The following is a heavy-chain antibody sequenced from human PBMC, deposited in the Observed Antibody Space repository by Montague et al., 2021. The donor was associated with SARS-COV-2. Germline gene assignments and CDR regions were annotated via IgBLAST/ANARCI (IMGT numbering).Heavy chain of an antibody. Sequence: CAISGDSVSSNSAAWNWNRQSPSRGLECLGRTYYRSKWYNDYAVSVKSRITINPDTSKNQFSLQLNSVTPEDTAVYYCASGRMVPYSSSWTTLYYYYGMDVWGQGTTVTVSS. CDR3: ASGRMVPYSSSWTTLYYYYGMDV. CDR2: TYYRSKWYN. CDR1: GDSVSSNSAA. J-gene: IGHJ6*02. V-gene: IGHV6-1*01. D-gene: IGHD6-13*01.